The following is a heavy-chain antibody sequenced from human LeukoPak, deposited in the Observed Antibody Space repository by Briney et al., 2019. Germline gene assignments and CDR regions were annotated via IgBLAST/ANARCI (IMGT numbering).Heavy chain of an antibody. J-gene: IGHJ4*02. D-gene: IGHD2-2*01. CDR2: INSGGSGI. CDR3: AAVGRAGHPGY. V-gene: IGHV3-48*03. Sequence: GGSLRLSCEASGFRFSYYEMSWVRQAPGKALEWLSYINSGGSGIHYAGSVNGRFTISRDNAKNSLYLQMNSLRVEGTAVYYCAAVGRAGHPGYWGQGTLVTVSS. CDR1: GFRFSYYE.